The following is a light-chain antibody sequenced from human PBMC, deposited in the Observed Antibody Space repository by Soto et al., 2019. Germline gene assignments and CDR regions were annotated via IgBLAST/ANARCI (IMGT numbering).Light chain of an antibody. CDR3: QQRDNWPWT. Sequence: ETVLTKSPATLSLSPGERATLSCRASQSVRSNLAWYQHKPGQAPRLLIYDASNRATGIPGRFSGSGSATDFTHTISNLEPEDFAVYYCQQRDNWPWTFGQGAKVEIK. CDR2: DAS. J-gene: IGKJ1*01. CDR1: QSVRSN. V-gene: IGKV3-11*01.